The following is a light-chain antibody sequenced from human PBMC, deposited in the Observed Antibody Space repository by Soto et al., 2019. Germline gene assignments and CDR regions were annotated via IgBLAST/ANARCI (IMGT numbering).Light chain of an antibody. V-gene: IGKV1-39*01. CDR3: QQSYSTLT. Sequence: DIQMTQSPSSLSASVGDRVTITCRASQSISSYLNWYQQKPGKAPKLLIYAASSLQSGVPSRFRGSGSGTDFTLTNSRLQPEDFATYYCQQSYSTLTFGPGTKVDIK. CDR2: AAS. CDR1: QSISSY. J-gene: IGKJ3*01.